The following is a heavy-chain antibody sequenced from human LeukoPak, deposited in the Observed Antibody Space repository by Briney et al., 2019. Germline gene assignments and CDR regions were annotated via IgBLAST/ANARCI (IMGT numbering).Heavy chain of an antibody. Sequence: GGSLRLSCAASGFTFSSHSMNWVRQAPGKGLEWVSSISSSSSYIYYADSVKGRFTISRDHAENSLYLQMNSLRAEDTAVYYCARGGATTHENTFDYWGQGTLVTVSS. D-gene: IGHD1-26*01. CDR2: ISSSSSYI. CDR1: GFTFSSHS. J-gene: IGHJ4*02. CDR3: ARGGATTHENTFDY. V-gene: IGHV3-21*01.